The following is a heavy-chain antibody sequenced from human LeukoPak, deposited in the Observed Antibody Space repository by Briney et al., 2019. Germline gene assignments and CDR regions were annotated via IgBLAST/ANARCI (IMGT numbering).Heavy chain of an antibody. CDR3: ALYGDHFDY. CDR1: GFTFSSYA. CDR2: ISYDGSNK. V-gene: IGHV3-30-3*01. J-gene: IGHJ4*02. D-gene: IGHD4-17*01. Sequence: PGRSLRLSCAASGFTFSSYAMHWVRQAPGKGLEWVAVISYDGSNKYYADSVKGRFTISRDNSKNTLYLQMNSLRAEDTAVYYCALYGDHFDYWGQGTLVTVSS.